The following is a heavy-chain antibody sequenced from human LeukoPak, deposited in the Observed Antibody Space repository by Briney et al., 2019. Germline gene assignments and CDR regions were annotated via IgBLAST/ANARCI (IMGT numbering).Heavy chain of an antibody. CDR2: ISGSGGST. J-gene: IGHJ4*02. V-gene: IGHV3-23*01. CDR3: AKGGTLSSDY. CDR1: GFTFSSYA. D-gene: IGHD1-14*01. Sequence: PGGSLRLSCAASGFTFSSYAMSWVRQAPGKGLEWVSIISGSGGSTYYADSVKGRFTISRDNSKNTLYLQMNSLRAEDTAIYYCAKGGTLSSDYWGQGTLVTVSS.